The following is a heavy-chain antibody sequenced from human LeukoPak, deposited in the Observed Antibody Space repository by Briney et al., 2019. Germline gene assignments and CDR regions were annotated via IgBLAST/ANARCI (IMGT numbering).Heavy chain of an antibody. CDR1: GGTFSSYA. D-gene: IGHD1-26*01. CDR2: IIPIFGTA. J-gene: IGHJ1*01. Sequence: SVKVSCKASGGTFSSYAISWVRQAPGQGLEWMGGIIPIFGTADYAQKFQGRVTTTADESTSTAYMELSSLRSEDTAVYYCARSGKWELLRYFQHWGQGTLVTVSS. V-gene: IGHV1-69*13. CDR3: ARSGKWELLRYFQH.